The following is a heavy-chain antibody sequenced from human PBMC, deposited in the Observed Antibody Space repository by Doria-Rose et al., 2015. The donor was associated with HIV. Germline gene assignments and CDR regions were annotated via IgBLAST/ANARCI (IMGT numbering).Heavy chain of an antibody. CDR3: AKDAYTRLFYGDPDY. CDR2: IRYDGSDK. Sequence: VQLVESGGGVVKPGGSLRLSCQASQFSFNNYGMHWVRQALGQGLEWVAFIRYDGSDKYYAGSVKGRFTISRGNSKNTLYLQMNSLRTEDTAIYYCAKDAYTRLFYGDPDYWGQGTRGTGS. V-gene: IGHV3-30*02. J-gene: IGHJ4*02. D-gene: IGHD4-17*01. CDR1: QFSFNNYG.